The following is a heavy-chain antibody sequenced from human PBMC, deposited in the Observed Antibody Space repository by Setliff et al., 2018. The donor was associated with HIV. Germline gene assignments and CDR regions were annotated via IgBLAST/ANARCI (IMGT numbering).Heavy chain of an antibody. CDR3: ARPALGIGGGSRFDN. J-gene: IGHJ4*02. D-gene: IGHD3-10*01. CDR2: VNHSGST. CDR1: GGSISSYY. V-gene: IGHV4-34*01. Sequence: SETLSLTCTVSGGSISSYYWTWIRQPPGKGLEWIGEVNHSGSTNYNPSLKSRVTISVDTSKNQFSLKLSSVTAADTAVYYCARPALGIGGGSRFDNWGQGTRVTVSS.